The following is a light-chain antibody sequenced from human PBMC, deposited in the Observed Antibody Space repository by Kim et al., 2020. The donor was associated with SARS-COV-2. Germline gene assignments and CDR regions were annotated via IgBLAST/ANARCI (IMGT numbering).Light chain of an antibody. J-gene: IGLJ2*01. CDR2: QDS. CDR3: QAWDSSTAVV. CDR1: ELGYKY. V-gene: IGLV3-1*01. Sequence: VSPGQTASITCSGNELGYKYTSWYQQKPGQSPVLVMYQDSKWPSGIPERFSGSNSGNTATLTISGTQAMDEADYYCQAWDSSTAVVFGGGTQLTVL.